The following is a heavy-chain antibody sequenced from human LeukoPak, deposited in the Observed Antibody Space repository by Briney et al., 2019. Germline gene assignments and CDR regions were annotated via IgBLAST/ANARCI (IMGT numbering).Heavy chain of an antibody. Sequence: GASVKVSCKGSGGTFSSYAISWVRQAPAQGLEWMGRIIPIFGIANYAQKFQGRVTITADKSTSTAYMELSSLRSEDTAMYYCARDTRARGFCSGGSCSFFDYWGQGTLVTVSS. J-gene: IGHJ4*02. CDR2: IIPIFGIA. CDR1: GGTFSSYA. D-gene: IGHD2-15*01. CDR3: ARDTRARGFCSGGSCSFFDY. V-gene: IGHV1-69*04.